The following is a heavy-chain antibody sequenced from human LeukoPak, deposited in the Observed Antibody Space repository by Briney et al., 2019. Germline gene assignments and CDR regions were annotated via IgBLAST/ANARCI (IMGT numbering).Heavy chain of an antibody. J-gene: IGHJ6*04. CDR2: IYHSGST. D-gene: IGHD5-18*01. V-gene: IGHV4-4*02. CDR1: GGSISSSNW. Sequence: SETLSLTCAVSGGSISSSNWWSWVRQPPGKGLEWIGEIYHSGSTNYNPSLKSRVTISVDKSKNQFSLKLSSVTAADTAVYYCARKGYSYGFPYYYYGMDVWGNGTTVTVSS. CDR3: ARKGYSYGFPYYYYGMDV.